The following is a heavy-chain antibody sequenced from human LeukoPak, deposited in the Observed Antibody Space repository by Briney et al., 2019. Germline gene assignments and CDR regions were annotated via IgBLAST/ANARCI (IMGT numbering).Heavy chain of an antibody. CDR3: ARGCTNGVPPICMDV. Sequence: GGSLRLSCAASGFTFSTYDMNWVRQAPGKGLEWVSYISSSSSTIYYADSVKGRFTISRDNAKNSLYLQMNSLRDEDTAVYYCARGCTNGVPPICMDVWGQGTTVTVSS. J-gene: IGHJ6*02. V-gene: IGHV3-48*02. D-gene: IGHD2-8*01. CDR1: GFTFSTYD. CDR2: ISSSSSTI.